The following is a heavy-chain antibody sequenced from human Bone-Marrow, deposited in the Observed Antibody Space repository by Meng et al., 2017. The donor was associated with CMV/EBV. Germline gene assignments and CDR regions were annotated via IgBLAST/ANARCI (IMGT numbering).Heavy chain of an antibody. CDR1: GESFSGHY. CDR2: INDSGSA. CDR3: VRDKSSLGTPRRFFDS. V-gene: IGHV4-34*01. D-gene: IGHD1/OR15-1a*01. Sequence: SETLSLTCAVYGESFSGHYWSWVRQTPEKGLEWIGEINDSGSANHNPFLKSRVVVSADTSKNQFSLRLTSVTAADTAIYYCVRDKSSLGTPRRFFDSWGHGTLVTVSS. J-gene: IGHJ4*01.